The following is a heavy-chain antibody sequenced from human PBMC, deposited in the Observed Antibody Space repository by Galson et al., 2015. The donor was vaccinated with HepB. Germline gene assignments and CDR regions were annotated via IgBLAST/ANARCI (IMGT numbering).Heavy chain of an antibody. CDR1: GFTFSDYY. CDR2: ISSSSSYT. V-gene: IGHV3-11*06. CDR3: ASLGVGGWWSRYFDY. Sequence: SLRLSCAASGFTFSDYYMSWIRQAPGKGLEWVSYISSSSSYTNYADSVKGRFTISRDNAKNSLYLQMNSLRAEDTAVYYCASLGVGGWWSRYFDYWGQGTLVTVSS. J-gene: IGHJ4*02. D-gene: IGHD6-19*01.